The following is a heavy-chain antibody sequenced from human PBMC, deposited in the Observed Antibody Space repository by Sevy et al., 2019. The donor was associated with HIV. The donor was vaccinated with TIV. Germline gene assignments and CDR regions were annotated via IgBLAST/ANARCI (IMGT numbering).Heavy chain of an antibody. D-gene: IGHD3-16*02. CDR2: ISYDGNK. Sequence: GGSLRLSCTASGFNFNTYGMHWVRQAPGKGLEWLEIISYDGNKYYADSVEGRFTISRDNSRNTLYLEMNSLKSEDTAVFHCARAGRLRLGELSSGPDYWGPGTLVTVSS. J-gene: IGHJ4*02. CDR3: ARAGRLRLGELSSGPDY. CDR1: GFNFNTYG. V-gene: IGHV3-30*03.